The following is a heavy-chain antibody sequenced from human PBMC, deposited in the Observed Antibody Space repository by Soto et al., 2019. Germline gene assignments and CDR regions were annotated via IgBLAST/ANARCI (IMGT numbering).Heavy chain of an antibody. CDR2: VSGRGDIT. V-gene: IGHV3-23*01. CDR1: GFTFSNFA. Sequence: GGSLRLSCAASGFTFSNFAMTWVRQAPGKGLQWVSIVSGRGDITYYADSVKGRFTISRDNSNNTLYLQMSSLRAEDTAIYYCAKTQGFIRDNWFDPWGQGTLVTVSS. D-gene: IGHD3-10*01. CDR3: AKTQGFIRDNWFDP. J-gene: IGHJ5*02.